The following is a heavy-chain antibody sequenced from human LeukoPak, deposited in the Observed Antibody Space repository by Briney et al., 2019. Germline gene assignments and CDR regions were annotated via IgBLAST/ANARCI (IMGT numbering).Heavy chain of an antibody. D-gene: IGHD6-19*01. CDR3: ARDLPQTPSAGYSSGWYLGY. CDR2: INPSGGST. J-gene: IGHJ4*02. V-gene: IGHV1-46*01. Sequence: GASVKVSCKASEYTFTIYYIHWVRQAPGQGLEWMGIINPSGGSTSYAQKFQGRVTMTRDTSTSTVYMELSSLRSEDTAVYYCARDLPQTPSAGYSSGWYLGYWGQGTLVTVSS. CDR1: EYTFTIYY.